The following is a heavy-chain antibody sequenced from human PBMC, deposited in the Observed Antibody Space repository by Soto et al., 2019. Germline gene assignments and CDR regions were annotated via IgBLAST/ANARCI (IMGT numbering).Heavy chain of an antibody. CDR2: INAHSGHT. CDR1: GYTFTSYA. Sequence: QVQLVQSGPEMKKPGASVTVSCKTSGYTFTSYAINWVRQAPGQGLEWMGWINAHSGHTSYTQKLQGRVTLTTDTSTTTASMDLRSLKSDDTAVYYCARYRSGWSFSDYWGQGTLVTVSS. D-gene: IGHD6-19*01. J-gene: IGHJ4*02. V-gene: IGHV1-18*01. CDR3: ARYRSGWSFSDY.